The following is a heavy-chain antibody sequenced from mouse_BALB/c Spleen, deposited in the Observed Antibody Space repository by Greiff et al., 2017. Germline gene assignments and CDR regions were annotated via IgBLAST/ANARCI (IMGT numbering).Heavy chain of an antibody. J-gene: IGHJ2*01. CDR2: IRNKANGYTT. Sequence: EVMLVESGGGLVQPGGSLRLSCAPSGFTFTDYYMSWVRQPPGKALEWLGFIRNKANGYTTEYSASVKGRFTISRDNSQSILYLQMNTLRAEDSATYYCARDGGIYYGNFFDYWGQGTTLTVSS. CDR1: GFTFTDYY. D-gene: IGHD2-1*01. CDR3: ARDGGIYYGNFFDY. V-gene: IGHV7-3*02.